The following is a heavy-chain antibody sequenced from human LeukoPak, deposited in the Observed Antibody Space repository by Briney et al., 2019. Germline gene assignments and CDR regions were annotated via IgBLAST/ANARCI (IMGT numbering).Heavy chain of an antibody. J-gene: IGHJ4*02. Sequence: GGSLRLSCAASGFTFSNYAMDWVRQIPGKGLEWVSIFSGSGGSTYYADAVKGRFTVSRDNSKSTLYLHMNNLRVDDTAIYYCASRPAPSLGPLDYWGQGTLVTVSS. V-gene: IGHV3-23*01. CDR3: ASRPAPSLGPLDY. CDR1: GFTFSNYA. CDR2: FSGSGGST. D-gene: IGHD2-2*01.